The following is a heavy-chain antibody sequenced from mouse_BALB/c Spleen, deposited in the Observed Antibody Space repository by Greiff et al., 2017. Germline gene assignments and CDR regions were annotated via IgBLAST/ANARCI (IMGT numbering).Heavy chain of an antibody. CDR2: IDPSDSYT. D-gene: IGHD2-1*01. CDR3: ARHDGNPYYFDY. J-gene: IGHJ2*01. V-gene: IGHV1-69*02. Sequence: QVQLQQPGAELVKPGASVKLSCKASGYTFTSYWMHWVKQRPGQGLEWIGEIDPSDSYTNYNQKFKGKATLTVDKSSSTAYMQLSSLTSEDSAVYYCARHDGNPYYFDYWGQGTTLTVSS. CDR1: GYTFTSYW.